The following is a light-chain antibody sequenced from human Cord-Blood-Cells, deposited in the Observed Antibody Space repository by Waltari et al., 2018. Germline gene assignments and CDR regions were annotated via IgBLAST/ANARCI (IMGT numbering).Light chain of an antibody. J-gene: IGKJ3*01. V-gene: IGKV3-11*01. CDR1: QSVSSY. CDR2: DAS. CDR3: QRRSNWPPVFT. Sequence: EIVLTQSPATLSLSPGERATLSCRASQSVSSYLAWYQQKPGQAPRLLIYDASNRASGSPAGLSGSGSGTDFTLTISSVEREEFAVYYGQRRSNWPPVFTFGPGTKVDIK.